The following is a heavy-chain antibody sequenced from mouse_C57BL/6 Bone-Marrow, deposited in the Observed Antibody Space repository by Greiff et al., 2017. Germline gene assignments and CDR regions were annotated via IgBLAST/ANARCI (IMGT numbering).Heavy chain of an antibody. CDR2: IHPNSGST. V-gene: IGHV1-64*01. CDR3: SRTPHDYGCDMDY. CDR1: GYTFTSYW. Sequence: QVQLQQSGAELVKPGASVKLSCKASGYTFTSYWMHWVKQTPGQGLEWIGMIHPNSGSTNYNEKFKSKATLTVDKSSSTAYMQLSSLTSEDSAVDYCSRTPHDYGCDMDYWGQGTSVTVSS. D-gene: IGHD1-1*02. J-gene: IGHJ4*01.